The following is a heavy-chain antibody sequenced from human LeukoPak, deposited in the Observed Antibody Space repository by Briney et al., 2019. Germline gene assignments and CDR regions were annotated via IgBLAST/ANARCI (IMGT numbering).Heavy chain of an antibody. D-gene: IGHD3-3*01. Sequence: GGSLRLSCAASGFPFSNYWMTWVRQAPGKGLDWVSSITANGDSTYYADSVKGRFTISRDNSKNTLYLQMSSLRAEDTAVYYCATFGVIVRNNYLDYWGQGALVAVSS. CDR2: ITANGDST. V-gene: IGHV3-23*01. CDR3: ATFGVIVRNNYLDY. CDR1: GFPFSNYW. J-gene: IGHJ4*02.